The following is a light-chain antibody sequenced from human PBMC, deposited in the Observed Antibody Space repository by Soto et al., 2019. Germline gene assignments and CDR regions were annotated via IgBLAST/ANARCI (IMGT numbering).Light chain of an antibody. Sequence: DIPMTQSPSSLSASVGDRVTITCRASQSISSYLNWYQQKPGKAPKLLIYAASSLQSGVPSRFSGSGSGTDFTLTISSLQPEDSATYYCQQSYSTPPLTFGGGTKVEIK. CDR3: QQSYSTPPLT. CDR1: QSISSY. J-gene: IGKJ4*01. V-gene: IGKV1-39*01. CDR2: AAS.